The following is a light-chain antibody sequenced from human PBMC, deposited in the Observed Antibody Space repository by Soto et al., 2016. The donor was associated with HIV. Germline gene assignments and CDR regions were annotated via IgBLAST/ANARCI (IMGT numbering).Light chain of an antibody. Sequence: SYELTQPPSVSVAPGKTATITCGGRNIGSKSVHWYQQKPGQAPVLVVFDDSDRPSGIPERFSGSNSGNTATLTISRVEAGDDADYFCQVWDTVTDLVVFGGGTQLTVL. CDR1: NIGSKS. V-gene: IGLV3-21*03. CDR3: QVWDTVTDLVV. CDR2: DDS. J-gene: IGLJ2*01.